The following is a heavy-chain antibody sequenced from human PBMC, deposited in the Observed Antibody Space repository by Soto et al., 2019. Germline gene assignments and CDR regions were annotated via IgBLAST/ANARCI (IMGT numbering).Heavy chain of an antibody. CDR3: ARGRWLQSHFDY. CDR2: IIPIFGTA. CDR1: GGTFSSYA. J-gene: IGHJ4*02. D-gene: IGHD5-12*01. Sequence: GASVKVSCKASGGTFSSYAISWVRQAPGQGLEWMGGIIPIFGTANYAQKFQGRVTITADESTSTAYMELSSLRSEDTAVYYCARGRWLQSHFDYWGQGTLVTVSS. V-gene: IGHV1-69*13.